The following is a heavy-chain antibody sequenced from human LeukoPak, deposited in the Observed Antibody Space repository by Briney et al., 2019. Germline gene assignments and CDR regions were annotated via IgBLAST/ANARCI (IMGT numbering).Heavy chain of an antibody. D-gene: IGHD3-22*01. V-gene: IGHV3-30*02. CDR3: AKSDESRYYYDTSSFYH. Sequence: PGGSLRLSCAAFGFTFSTYGMNWVRQAPGKGLEWVAFIRYDGSHKQYTDSVKGRFTISRDNSENTVYLQMNSLKPDDTAMYYCAKSDESRYYYDTSSFYHWGQGTLVTVSS. CDR2: IRYDGSHK. J-gene: IGHJ4*02. CDR1: GFTFSTYG.